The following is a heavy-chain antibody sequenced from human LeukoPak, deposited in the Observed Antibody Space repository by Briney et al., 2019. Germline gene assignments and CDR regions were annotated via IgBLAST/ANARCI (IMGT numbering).Heavy chain of an antibody. CDR3: ASPEDGDSPFDY. D-gene: IGHD4-17*01. CDR2: ISYDGSNK. J-gene: IGHJ4*02. Sequence: GGSLRLSCAASGFTFSSYAMHWVRQAPGKGLEWVAVISYDGSNKYYADSVKGRFTISRDNAKNSLYLQMNSLRAEDTAVYYCASPEDGDSPFDYWGQGTLVTVSS. CDR1: GFTFSSYA. V-gene: IGHV3-30-3*01.